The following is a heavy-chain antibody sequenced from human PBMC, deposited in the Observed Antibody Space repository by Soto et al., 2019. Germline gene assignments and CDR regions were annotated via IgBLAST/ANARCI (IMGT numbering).Heavy chain of an antibody. CDR1: GFSFRGDA. V-gene: IGHV3-64D*08. CDR2: ISSNGDVT. Sequence: GGSLRLSCSGSGFSFRGDAVHWVRQPPGKGLEDVSVISSNGDVTDYADSVKGRFTISRDNFKNNLYLQMSSLRVEDTAVYYCVVRGSAFDIWGQGPMSPSPQ. J-gene: IGHJ3*02. D-gene: IGHD3-10*01. CDR3: VVRGSAFDI.